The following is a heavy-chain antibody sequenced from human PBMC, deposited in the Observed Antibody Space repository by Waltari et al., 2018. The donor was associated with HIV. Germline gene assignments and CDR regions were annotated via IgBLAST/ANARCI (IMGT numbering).Heavy chain of an antibody. CDR2: IKQDGSEK. J-gene: IGHJ5*02. V-gene: IGHV3-7*01. Sequence: EVQLVEAGGGLVQPGGSLTLSCAASGFTFSGYWMSCVRQAPGTQPALVANIKQDGSEKYYGDSVKGRFTISRDNAKNSLYLQMNSLRAEDTAVYYCARETPYCSGGSCYFSGNWFDPWGQGTLVTVSS. D-gene: IGHD2-15*01. CDR3: ARETPYCSGGSCYFSGNWFDP. CDR1: GFTFSGYW.